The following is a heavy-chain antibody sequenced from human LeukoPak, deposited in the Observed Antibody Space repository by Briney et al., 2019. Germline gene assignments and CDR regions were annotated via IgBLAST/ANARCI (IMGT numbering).Heavy chain of an antibody. CDR1: GGSIGSYY. V-gene: IGHV4-59*01. Sequence: PSETLSLTCIISGGSIGSYYWSWIRQPPGKGLEWIGYIYYSGSTNYNPSLKSRVTMSVDTSKNQFSLKLSSVTAADTAVYYCVRNAGDYWGQGTLVTVSS. CDR3: VRNAGDY. J-gene: IGHJ4*02. CDR2: IYYSGST. D-gene: IGHD6-13*01.